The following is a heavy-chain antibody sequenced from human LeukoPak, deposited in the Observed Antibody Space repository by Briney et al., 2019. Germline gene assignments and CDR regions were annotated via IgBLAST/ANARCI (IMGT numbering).Heavy chain of an antibody. CDR1: GGSISSGGYS. D-gene: IGHD4-17*01. Sequence: SQTLSLTCAVSGGSISSGGYSWSWIRQPPGKGLEWIGYIYHSGSTYYNSSLKSRGTISVDMSKNQFSLKLSSVTAADTAVYYCARGPRAVTTVTSFDPWGQGTLVTVSS. V-gene: IGHV4-30-2*01. CDR3: ARGPRAVTTVTSFDP. J-gene: IGHJ5*02. CDR2: IYHSGST.